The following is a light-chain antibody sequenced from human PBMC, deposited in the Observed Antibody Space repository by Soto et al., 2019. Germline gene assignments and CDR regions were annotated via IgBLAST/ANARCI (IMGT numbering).Light chain of an antibody. V-gene: IGLV1-47*01. CDR3: AAWDDNLSGFYV. CDR1: ASTIGRNY. J-gene: IGLJ1*01. CDR2: RNS. Sequence: QSVLTQSPSASGTPGQRVTISCSGSASTIGRNYVYWYQQLPGTAPKLLIYRNSQRPSGVPDRFSGPKSGTSASLAISGLRSEDEADYYCAAWDDNLSGFYVFGDGTKVTVL.